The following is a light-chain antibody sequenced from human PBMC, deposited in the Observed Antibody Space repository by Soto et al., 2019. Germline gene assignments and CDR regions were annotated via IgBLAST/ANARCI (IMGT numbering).Light chain of an antibody. Sequence: EIVMTQSPASLSVSPGDGATLSCGASRVVASNLPWSHKKPGQGPRLLIHGASTRAVGVPARFSGSGSGTDFTLTINSLQSEDFAVYYCQQYHNWPPQYTFGQGTKLQIK. CDR3: QQYHNWPPQYT. CDR1: RVVASN. J-gene: IGKJ2*01. CDR2: GAS. V-gene: IGKV3-15*01.